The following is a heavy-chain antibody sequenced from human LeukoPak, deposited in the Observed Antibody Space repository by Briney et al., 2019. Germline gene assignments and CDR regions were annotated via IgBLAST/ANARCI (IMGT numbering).Heavy chain of an antibody. CDR2: ISSSSSYI. V-gene: IGHV3-21*01. CDR3: AKEGDYYGSGSYRDAFNI. J-gene: IGHJ3*02. Sequence: GGSLRLSCAASGFTFSSYSMNWVRQAPGKGLEWVSSISSSSSYIYYADSVKGRFTISRDNAKNSLYLQMNSLRAEDTAVYYCAKEGDYYGSGSYRDAFNIWGQGTMVTVSS. D-gene: IGHD3-10*01. CDR1: GFTFSSYS.